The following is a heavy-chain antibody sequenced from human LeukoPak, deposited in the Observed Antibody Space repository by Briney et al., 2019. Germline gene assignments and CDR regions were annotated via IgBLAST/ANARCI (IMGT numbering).Heavy chain of an antibody. CDR3: AELGITMIGGV. D-gene: IGHD3-10*02. J-gene: IGHJ6*04. Sequence: GGSLRLSCGASGFTFNRSWMSWVRQAPGKGLEWVSYISSSGSTIYYADSVKGRFTISRDNAKNSLYLQMNSLRAEDTAVYYCAELGITMIGGVWGKGTTVTISS. CDR1: GFTFNRSW. V-gene: IGHV3-48*03. CDR2: ISSSGSTI.